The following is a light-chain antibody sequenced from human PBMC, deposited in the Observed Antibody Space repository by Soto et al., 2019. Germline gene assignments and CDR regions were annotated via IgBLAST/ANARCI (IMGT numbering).Light chain of an antibody. CDR2: DNK. CDR3: GTWDSNLRAVV. J-gene: IGLJ2*01. V-gene: IGLV1-51*01. CDR1: SSNIGNNE. Sequence: QSVLTQPPSLSAAPGQTVTISCSGSSSNIGNNEISWYQQLPGTAPQLIMFDNKRRPSGIPDRFSGSKSGTSATLDITGLQTGDEADYYCGTWDSNLRAVVFGAGTKVTVL.